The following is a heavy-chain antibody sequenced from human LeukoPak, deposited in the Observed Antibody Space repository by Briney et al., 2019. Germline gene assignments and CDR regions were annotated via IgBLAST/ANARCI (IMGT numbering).Heavy chain of an antibody. CDR2: INHSGST. V-gene: IGHV4-34*01. CDR3: ARCWDV. J-gene: IGHJ6*02. Sequence: SETLSLTCAVYGGSFSGYYWSWIRQPPGKGLEWIGEINHSGSTNYNPSLKNRVTISVDTSKNQFSLKLSSVTAADTAVYYCARCWDVWGQGTTVTVSS. CDR1: GGSFSGYY.